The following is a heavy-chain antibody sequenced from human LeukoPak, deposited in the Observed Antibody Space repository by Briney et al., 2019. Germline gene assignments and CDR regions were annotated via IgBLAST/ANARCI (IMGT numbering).Heavy chain of an antibody. CDR3: ARGRAYSAMYSDY. CDR2: INPNSGGT. J-gene: IGHJ4*02. D-gene: IGHD5-18*01. V-gene: IGHV1-2*02. Sequence: GASVKVSCRASGYTFTSYDINWVRQATGQGLEWMGWINPNSGGTNYAQKFQGRVTMTRDTSISTAYMELSRLRSDDTAVYYCARGRAYSAMYSDYWGQGTLVTVSS. CDR1: GYTFTSYD.